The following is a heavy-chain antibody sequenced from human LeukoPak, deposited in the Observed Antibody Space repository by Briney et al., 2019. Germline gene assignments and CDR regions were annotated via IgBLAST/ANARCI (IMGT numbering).Heavy chain of an antibody. J-gene: IGHJ4*02. V-gene: IGHV3-48*02. CDR3: ARDYTYRSSSIIDY. CDR1: GFTFSSYS. D-gene: IGHD6-6*01. CDR2: ISSSSSTI. Sequence: GGSLRLSCAASGFTFSSYSMNWVRQAPGKGLEWVSYISSSSSTIYYADSVKGRFTISRDNAKNSLYLQMHSLSDEDTAVYYCARDYTYRSSSIIDYWGQGALVTVSS.